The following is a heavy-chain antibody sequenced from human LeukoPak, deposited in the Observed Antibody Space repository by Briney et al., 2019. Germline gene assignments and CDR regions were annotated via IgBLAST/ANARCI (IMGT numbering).Heavy chain of an antibody. CDR2: IYYSGST. Sequence: SETLSLTCTVSGGSISSYYWSWIRQPPGKGLEWIGYIYYSGSTNYNPSLKSRVTISVDTSKNQFSLKLSSVTAADTAVYYCAMRPYSSSWYFDYWGQGTLVTVSS. D-gene: IGHD6-13*01. J-gene: IGHJ4*02. CDR3: AMRPYSSSWYFDY. V-gene: IGHV4-59*08. CDR1: GGSISSYY.